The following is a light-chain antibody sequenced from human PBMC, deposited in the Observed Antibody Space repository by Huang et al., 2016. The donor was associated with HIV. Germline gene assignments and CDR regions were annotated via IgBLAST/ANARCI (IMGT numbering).Light chain of an antibody. CDR3: QQHYGTPR. CDR2: WSA. V-gene: IGKV4-1*01. Sequence: DIVMTQSPDSLAVSLGEWATINCKSSESVLYSFNNKNYLAWYQQKPGQPPKLLIYWSATRESGVPDRFSGSGFGTDFSLTISSLQAEDVAVYYCQQHYGTPRFGGGTKVEIK. J-gene: IGKJ4*01. CDR1: ESVLYSFNNKNY.